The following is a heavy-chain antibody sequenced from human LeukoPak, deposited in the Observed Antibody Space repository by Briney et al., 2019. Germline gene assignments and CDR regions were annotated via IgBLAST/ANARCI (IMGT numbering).Heavy chain of an antibody. CDR1: GFTFSSYS. V-gene: IGHV3-21*01. CDR2: ISSSSSYI. J-gene: IGHJ4*02. D-gene: IGHD6-13*01. CDR3: ARGSPAARAPGTSFDY. Sequence: GGSLRLSCAASGFTFSSYSMNWVRQAPGKGLEWVSSISSSSSYIYYADSVKGRFTISRDNAKNSLYLQMNSLRAEDTAVYYCARGSPAARAPGTSFDYWGQGTLVTVSS.